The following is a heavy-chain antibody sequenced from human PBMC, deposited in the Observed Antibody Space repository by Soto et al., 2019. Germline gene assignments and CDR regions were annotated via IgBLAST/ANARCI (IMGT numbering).Heavy chain of an antibody. CDR2: IYYSGST. Sequence: SETLSLTCTVSGGSISSGDYYWSWTRQPPGKGLEWIGYIYYSGSTYYNPSLKSRVTISVDTSKNQFSLKLSSVTAADTAVYYCARYSGSYRPAFDIWGQGTMVTVSS. J-gene: IGHJ3*02. D-gene: IGHD1-26*01. CDR3: ARYSGSYRPAFDI. CDR1: GGSISSGDYY. V-gene: IGHV4-30-4*01.